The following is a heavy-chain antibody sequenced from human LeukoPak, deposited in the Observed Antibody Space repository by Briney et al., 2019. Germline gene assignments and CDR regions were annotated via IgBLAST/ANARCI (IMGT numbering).Heavy chain of an antibody. Sequence: GGSLRLSCAASGFTFSDYYMSWIRQAPGKGLEWVSPISSNSNIYYADSVKGRFTISRDNAKNSLYLQMNSLRAEDTAVYYCAREESSSSGYYFDYWGQGALVTVSS. V-gene: IGHV3-69-1*01. CDR2: ISSNSNI. CDR1: GFTFSDYY. J-gene: IGHJ4*02. D-gene: IGHD6-6*01. CDR3: AREESSSSGYYFDY.